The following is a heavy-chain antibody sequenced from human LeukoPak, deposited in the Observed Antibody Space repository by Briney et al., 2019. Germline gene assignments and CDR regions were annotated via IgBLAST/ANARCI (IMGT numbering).Heavy chain of an antibody. Sequence: ASVKVSCKASGYTFTSYYMHWVGQAPGQGLEWMGIINPSGGSTSYAQKFQGRVTITRDTSASTAYMELSSLRSEDMAVYYCASATTVTDDAFDIWGQGTMVTVSS. CDR2: INPSGGST. CDR3: ASATTVTDDAFDI. V-gene: IGHV1-46*01. CDR1: GYTFTSYY. D-gene: IGHD4-17*01. J-gene: IGHJ3*02.